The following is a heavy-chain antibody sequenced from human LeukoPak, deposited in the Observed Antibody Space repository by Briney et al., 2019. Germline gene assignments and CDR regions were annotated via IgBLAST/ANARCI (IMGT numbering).Heavy chain of an antibody. J-gene: IGHJ4*02. CDR2: IYSGGTT. CDR3: ARSGGAANFDS. D-gene: IGHD5-18*01. CDR1: GFTFSSNY. V-gene: IGHV3-53*01. Sequence: PGGSLRLSCAASGFTFSSNYMSWVRQAPGKGLEWVSVIYSGGTTCYADSVKGRFIISRDNSKNTLFLQMNSLRAEDTAMYYCARSGGAANFDSWGQGTLVTVSS.